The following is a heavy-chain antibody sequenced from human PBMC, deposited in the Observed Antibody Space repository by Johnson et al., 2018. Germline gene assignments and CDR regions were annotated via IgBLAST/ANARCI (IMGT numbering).Heavy chain of an antibody. CDR2: IYYSGST. D-gene: IGHD4-17*01. CDR1: GGSISSSSYY. Sequence: QVQLQESGPGLVKPSETLSLTCTVSGGSISSSSYYWGWIRQPPGKGLEWIGSIYYSGSTYSNPSLTSRVTIPVATSKTQFSLKLRPGTAADTAVDYCARGVYGDHDAFDIWGQGTMVTVSS. CDR3: ARGVYGDHDAFDI. V-gene: IGHV4-39*07. J-gene: IGHJ3*02.